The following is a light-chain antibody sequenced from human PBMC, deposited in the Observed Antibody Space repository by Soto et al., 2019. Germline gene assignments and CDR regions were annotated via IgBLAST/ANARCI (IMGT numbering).Light chain of an antibody. J-gene: IGLJ2*01. CDR3: AAWDDSLNGVV. CDR2: SSN. V-gene: IGLV1-44*01. Sequence: QSVLTQPPSASGTPGQRVTISCSGSSSNIGSNTVNWYQQLPGTAPKLLIYSSNQRPSGVPDRFSGSNSGTAASLAISGLQSEDEADYYCAAWDDSLNGVVFGGGTKVTVL. CDR1: SSNIGSNT.